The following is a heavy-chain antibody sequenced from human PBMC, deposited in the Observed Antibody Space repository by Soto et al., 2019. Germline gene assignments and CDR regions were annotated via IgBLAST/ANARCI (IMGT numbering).Heavy chain of an antibody. Sequence: QLQLQESGSGLVKPSQTLSLTCAVSGGSISSGGYSWSWIRQPPGKGLEWIGYIYHSGSTYYNPSIKSRAPISADRTKTQFPRKLSSVTAADTAVYYCARGRGPYCISTSCYSNWFDPWGQGTLVTVSS. CDR3: ARGRGPYCISTSCYSNWFDP. CDR1: GGSISSGGYS. CDR2: IYHSGST. J-gene: IGHJ5*02. V-gene: IGHV4-30-2*01. D-gene: IGHD2-2*01.